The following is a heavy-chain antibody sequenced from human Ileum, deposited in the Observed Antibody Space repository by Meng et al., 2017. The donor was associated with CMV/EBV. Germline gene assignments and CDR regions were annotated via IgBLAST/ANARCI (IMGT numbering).Heavy chain of an antibody. Sequence: ASGFSFSSYAMNWVRRAPGKGLEWVSAISGSGDSTYYADSVKGRFTISRDNSKNTLYLQMNSLRAEDTAVYYCAKGRSSSQSLAANSWGQGTLVTVSS. CDR2: ISGSGDST. CDR3: AKGRSSSQSLAANS. D-gene: IGHD6-6*01. J-gene: IGHJ4*02. V-gene: IGHV3-23*01. CDR1: GFSFSSYA.